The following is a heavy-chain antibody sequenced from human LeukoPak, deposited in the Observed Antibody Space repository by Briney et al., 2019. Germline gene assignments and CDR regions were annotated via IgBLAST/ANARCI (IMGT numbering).Heavy chain of an antibody. J-gene: IGHJ4*02. CDR1: GGSISSGSYY. V-gene: IGHV4-39*07. Sequence: SETLSLTCTVSGGSISSGSYYWSWIRQPPGKGLEWIGNLYYTGSTYYNPSLKSRVTLTVDTSKNQFSLKLSSVTAADTAVYYCARAAPDLIYWGQGTLVTVSS. CDR2: LYYTGST. CDR3: ARAAPDLIY.